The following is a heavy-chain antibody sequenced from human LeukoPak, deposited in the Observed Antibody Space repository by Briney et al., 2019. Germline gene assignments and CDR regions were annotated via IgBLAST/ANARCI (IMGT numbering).Heavy chain of an antibody. CDR1: GFTFSDYY. J-gene: IGHJ3*02. Sequence: GGSLRLSCAASGFTFSDYYMSWIRQAPGKGLEWVSYISSSGSTIYYADSVKGRFTISRDNAKNSLYLQMNSLRAEDTAVYYCARDADSSGYSGDAFDIWGQGTMVTVSS. D-gene: IGHD3-22*01. CDR2: ISSSGSTI. V-gene: IGHV3-11*01. CDR3: ARDADSSGYSGDAFDI.